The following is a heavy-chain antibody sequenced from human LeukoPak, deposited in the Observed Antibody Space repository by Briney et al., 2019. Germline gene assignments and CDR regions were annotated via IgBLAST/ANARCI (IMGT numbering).Heavy chain of an antibody. CDR1: GGSISSGHW. Sequence: SETLSLTCAVSGGSISSGHWWSWVRQPPGKGLEWIGEIYHSGSTNYSPSLKSRVTISVDKSKNQFSLNLSSVTAADTAVYYCARGPTALETGDLDYWGQGTLVTVSS. V-gene: IGHV4-4*02. CDR3: ARGPTALETGDLDY. J-gene: IGHJ4*02. CDR2: IYHSGST. D-gene: IGHD5-18*01.